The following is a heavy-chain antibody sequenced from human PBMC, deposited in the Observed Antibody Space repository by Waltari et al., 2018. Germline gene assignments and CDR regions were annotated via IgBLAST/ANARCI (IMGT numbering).Heavy chain of an antibody. J-gene: IGHJ4*02. Sequence: EVQLVQSGAEVKKPGESVKISCKGSGYSFTSYWIGRVRQMPGKALEWVGIIYPGASDTRHSPSFQGQVTTSADKSISTAYLQWRSLKASDTAMYYCARQSSCSTDYWGQGTLVTVSS. V-gene: IGHV5-51*01. D-gene: IGHD2-15*01. CDR2: IYPGASDT. CDR1: GYSFTSYW. CDR3: ARQSSCSTDY.